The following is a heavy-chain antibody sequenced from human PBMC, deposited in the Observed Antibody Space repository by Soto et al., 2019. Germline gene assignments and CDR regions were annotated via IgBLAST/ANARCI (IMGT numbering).Heavy chain of an antibody. D-gene: IGHD2-2*01. CDR1: GYTFTSYG. CDR3: ARDSCSSTSCYLHYYYGMDV. CDR2: ISAYNGNT. V-gene: IGHV1-18*01. J-gene: IGHJ6*02. Sequence: GASVKVSCKASGYTFTSYGISWVRQAPGQGLEWMGWISAYNGNTNYAQKLQGRVTMTTDTSTSTAYMELRSLRSDDTAVYYCARDSCSSTSCYLHYYYGMDVWGQGTTVTVSS.